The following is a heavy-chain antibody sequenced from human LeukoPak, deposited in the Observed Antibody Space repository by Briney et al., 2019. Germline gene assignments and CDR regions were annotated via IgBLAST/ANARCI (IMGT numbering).Heavy chain of an antibody. D-gene: IGHD3-10*01. J-gene: IGHJ5*02. CDR1: GFTFSSYG. Sequence: GGSLRLSCAASGFTFSSYGMSWVRQAPGKGLEWVSAISGSGGSTYYADSVKGRFTISRDNSKNTLYLQMNSLRVEDTAVYYCVRVGGDGSGFRWFDAWGQGTLVAVSS. CDR3: VRVGGDGSGFRWFDA. V-gene: IGHV3-23*01. CDR2: ISGSGGST.